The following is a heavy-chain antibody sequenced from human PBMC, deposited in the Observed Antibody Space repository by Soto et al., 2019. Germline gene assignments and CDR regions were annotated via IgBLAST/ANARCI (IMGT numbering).Heavy chain of an antibody. CDR3: ARAYSSGWYAFDI. CDR1: GGSISSSNW. J-gene: IGHJ3*02. Sequence: SETLSLTCAVSGGSISSSNWWRWVRQPPGKGLEWIGEIYHSGSTNYNPSLKSRVTISVDKSKNQFSLKLSSVTAADTAVYYCARAYSSGWYAFDIWGQGTMVTVSS. CDR2: IYHSGST. V-gene: IGHV4-4*02. D-gene: IGHD6-19*01.